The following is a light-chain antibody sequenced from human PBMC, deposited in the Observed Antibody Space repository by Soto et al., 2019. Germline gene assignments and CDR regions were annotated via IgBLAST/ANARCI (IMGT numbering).Light chain of an antibody. CDR2: DAS. V-gene: IGKV1-5*01. CDR3: QQYKT. Sequence: DIQMTQSPSTLSASVGDRVTITCRASQSLSSWLAWYQQKPGKAPKLLIYDASSLESGVPSRFSGSGSGTEFTLTISSLQPDDFATYYCQQYKTFGGGTRVEIK. J-gene: IGKJ4*01. CDR1: QSLSSW.